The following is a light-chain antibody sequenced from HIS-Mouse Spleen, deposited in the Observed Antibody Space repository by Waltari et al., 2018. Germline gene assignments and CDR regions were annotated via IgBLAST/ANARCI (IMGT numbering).Light chain of an antibody. CDR2: YKSDSDK. J-gene: IGLJ3*02. V-gene: IGLV5-45*02. CDR3: MIWHSSAWV. CDR1: SGINVGTYR. Sequence: QAVLTQPSSLSASPGASASLTCTLRSGINVGTYRIYWYQQKPGSPPQYRLRYKSDSDKQQGSGVPSRFSGSKEASANAGILLISGLQSEDEADYYCMIWHSSAWVFGGGTKLTVL.